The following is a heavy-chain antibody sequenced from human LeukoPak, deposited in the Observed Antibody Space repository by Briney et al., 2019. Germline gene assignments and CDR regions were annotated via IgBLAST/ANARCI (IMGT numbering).Heavy chain of an antibody. CDR2: INHSGST. Sequence: PSETLSLTCAVYGGSFIGYYWSWIRQPPGKGLEWIGEINHSGSTNYSPSLKSRVTISVDTSKNQFSLKLTSVTAADTAVYYCARGGYCSGGSCYGGWFDYWGQGILVTVSS. D-gene: IGHD2-15*01. V-gene: IGHV4-34*01. J-gene: IGHJ4*02. CDR3: ARGGYCSGGSCYGGWFDY. CDR1: GGSFIGYY.